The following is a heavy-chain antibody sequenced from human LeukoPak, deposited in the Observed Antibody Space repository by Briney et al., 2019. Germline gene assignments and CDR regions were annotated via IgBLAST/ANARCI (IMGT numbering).Heavy chain of an antibody. D-gene: IGHD3-16*01. J-gene: IGHJ3*02. V-gene: IGHV1-69*13. CDR3: ARTNDRDAFDI. Sequence: ASVKVSCKASGYTFSSYDISWVRQAPGQGLEWMGGIIPIFGTANYAQKFQGRVTITADESTSTAYMELSSLRSEDTAVYYCARTNDRDAFDIWGQGTMVTVSS. CDR2: IIPIFGTA. CDR1: GYTFSSYD.